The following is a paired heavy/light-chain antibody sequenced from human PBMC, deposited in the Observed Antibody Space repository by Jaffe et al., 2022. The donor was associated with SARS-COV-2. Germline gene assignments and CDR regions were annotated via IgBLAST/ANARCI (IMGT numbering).Heavy chain of an antibody. V-gene: IGHV3-23*04. J-gene: IGHJ4*02. CDR2: ISDSGSST. D-gene: IGHD6-19*01. Sequence: EVRLVESGGGLVQPGGSLRLSCAASGFRFSNQAMAWVRQARGKGLDWVSIISDSGSSTYYTDSVKGRFTISRDNSKNTLYLQMNSLRAEDTAVYYCVKDAVRRNGWYYFDYWGQGTLVTVSS. CDR3: VKDAVRRNGWYYFDY. CDR1: GFRFSNQA.
Light chain of an antibody. CDR2: AAS. Sequence: DIQMTQSPSSLSASVGDRVTITCRASQNIGTFLNWYQQKPGRAPKLLIYAASSLQSGVPSRFSGSGSGTDFTLTISSLQPEDFATYYCQQNYSPPPLTFGGGTEVDIK. CDR1: QNIGTF. V-gene: IGKV1-39*01. J-gene: IGKJ4*01. CDR3: QQNYSPPPLT.